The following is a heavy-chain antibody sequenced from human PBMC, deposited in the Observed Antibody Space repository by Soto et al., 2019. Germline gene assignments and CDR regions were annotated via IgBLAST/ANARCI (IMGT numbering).Heavy chain of an antibody. CDR2: MYNTGST. J-gene: IGHJ5*02. D-gene: IGHD4-17*01. CDR3: AKVIYTVTGWFDP. CDR1: GGSISGYY. V-gene: IGHV4-59*01. Sequence: PSETLSLTCTVSGGSISGYYWSWIRQPPGKGLEWIGYMYNTGSTVYNPSFKSRVTISVDTSKNQFSLKLNSVTAADTAVYYCAKVIYTVTGWFDPWGQGTLVTVSS.